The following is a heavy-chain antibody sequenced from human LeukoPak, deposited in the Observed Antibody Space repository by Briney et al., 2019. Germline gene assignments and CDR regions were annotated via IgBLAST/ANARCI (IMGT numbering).Heavy chain of an antibody. Sequence: PSETLSLTCTVSGGSISSFYWSWIRQPPGKRLEWIGYVYYSGYTNYNSSLKSRVTISVDTSKNQFSLKLTSVTAADTAVYYCARHGGSGLDWFDPWGQGTLVTVSS. V-gene: IGHV4-59*01. CDR1: GGSISSFY. CDR2: VYYSGYT. D-gene: IGHD3-10*01. J-gene: IGHJ5*02. CDR3: ARHGGSGLDWFDP.